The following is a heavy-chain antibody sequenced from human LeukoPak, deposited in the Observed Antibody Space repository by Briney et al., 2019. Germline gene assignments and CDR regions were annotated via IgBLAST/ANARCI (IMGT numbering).Heavy chain of an antibody. V-gene: IGHV3-21*01. J-gene: IGHJ3*02. Sequence: KTGGSLRLSCSASGFTFSSYSIYWVRQAPGRGLEWVSFISSGGSTISYADSVKGRFTISRENAKNSLYLQMSSLRAGDTAVYYCGRACSSSTCGTRAGAYAVDIWGQGTMVTVSS. CDR2: ISSGGSTI. CDR3: GRACSSSTCGTRAGAYAVDI. D-gene: IGHD2-2*01. CDR1: GFTFSSYS.